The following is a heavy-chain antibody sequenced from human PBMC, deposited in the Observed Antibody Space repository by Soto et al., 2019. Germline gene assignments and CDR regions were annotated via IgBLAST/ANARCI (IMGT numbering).Heavy chain of an antibody. D-gene: IGHD1-26*01. CDR3: ARGPWEPEDYYYGMDV. V-gene: IGHV3-74*01. CDR2: INSDGSST. Sequence: EVQLVESGGGLVQPGGSLRLSCAASGFTFSSYWMHWVRQAPGKGLVWVSRINSDGSSTSYADSVKGRFTISRDNAKNKLYLQMNSLRAEDTAVYYCARGPWEPEDYYYGMDVWGQGTTVTVSS. J-gene: IGHJ6*02. CDR1: GFTFSSYW.